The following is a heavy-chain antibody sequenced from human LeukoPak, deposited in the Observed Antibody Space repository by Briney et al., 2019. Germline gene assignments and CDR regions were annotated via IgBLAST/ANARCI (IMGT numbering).Heavy chain of an antibody. CDR1: GFTFSSYA. J-gene: IGHJ4*02. V-gene: IGHV3-30*04. D-gene: IGHD3-10*01. CDR2: ISYDGSNK. CDR3: ARANYGSGSYYNHY. Sequence: SGGSLRLSCAASGFTFSSYAMHWVRQAPGKGLEWVAVISYDGSNKYYADSVKGRFTISRDNSKNTLYLQMNSLRAEDTAVYYCARANYGSGSYYNHYWGQGTLVTVSS.